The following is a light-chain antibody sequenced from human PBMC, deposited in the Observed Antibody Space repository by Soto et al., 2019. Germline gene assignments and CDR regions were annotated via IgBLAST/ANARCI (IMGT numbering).Light chain of an antibody. V-gene: IGKV1-5*01. CDR1: QSISSW. CDR2: DAS. CDR3: QQYNSYWT. J-gene: IGKJ1*01. Sequence: DIQMTQSPSTLSASVGDGVTITCRASQSISSWLAWYQQKPGKAPKLLIYDASSLESGVPSGFSGSGSGTEFTLTISSLQPDDFATYYCQQYNSYWTFGQGTKV.